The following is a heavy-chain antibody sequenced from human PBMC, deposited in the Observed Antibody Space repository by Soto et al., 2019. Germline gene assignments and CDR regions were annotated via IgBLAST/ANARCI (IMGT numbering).Heavy chain of an antibody. Sequence: SETLSLTCTVSGGSISRYYWSWIRQPPGKGLEWIGYIYYSGSTNYNPSLKSRVTISVDTSKNQFSLKLSSVTAADTAVYYCASTKPDFWSGSIDYWGQGTLVTVSS. V-gene: IGHV4-59*08. CDR3: ASTKPDFWSGSIDY. D-gene: IGHD3-3*01. CDR2: IYYSGST. J-gene: IGHJ4*02. CDR1: GGSISRYY.